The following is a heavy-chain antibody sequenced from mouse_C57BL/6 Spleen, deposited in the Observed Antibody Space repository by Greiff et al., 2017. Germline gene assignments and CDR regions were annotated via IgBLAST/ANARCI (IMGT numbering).Heavy chain of an antibody. D-gene: IGHD2-1*01. CDR2: IWTDGGT. V-gene: IGHV2-9-1*01. J-gene: IGHJ3*01. CDR1: GFSLTSYA. Sequence: QVQLKESGPGLVAPSQSLSITCTVSGFSLTSYAISWVRQPPGKGLEWLGVIWTDGGTNYNSALKSRLSISKDNSKSQVFLKMNSLQTDDTARYYCARKFGNYVAYWGQGTLVTVSA. CDR3: ARKFGNYVAY.